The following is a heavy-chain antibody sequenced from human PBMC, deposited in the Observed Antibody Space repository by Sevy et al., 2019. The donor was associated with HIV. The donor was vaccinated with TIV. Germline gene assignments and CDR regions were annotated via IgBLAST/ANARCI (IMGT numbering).Heavy chain of an antibody. CDR1: GYTFTGYY. D-gene: IGHD6-13*01. J-gene: IGHJ6*02. Sequence: ASVKVSCKASGYTFTGYYMHWVRQAPGQGLEWMGWINPNSGGTNYAQKFQGRVTMTRDTSISTAYMELSRLRSDDTAVYYCASLPLPYSSSWYEEENPGMDVWGQGTTVTVSS. V-gene: IGHV1-2*02. CDR3: ASLPLPYSSSWYEEENPGMDV. CDR2: INPNSGGT.